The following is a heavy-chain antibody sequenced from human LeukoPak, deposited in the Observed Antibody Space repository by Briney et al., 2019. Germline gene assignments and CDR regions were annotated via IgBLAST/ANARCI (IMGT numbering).Heavy chain of an antibody. CDR3: ARGGSGSHFNGNEY. CDR2: ISSDGRST. J-gene: IGHJ4*02. D-gene: IGHD3-10*01. CDR1: GFTFSNYW. V-gene: IGHV3-74*01. Sequence: GGSLRLSCGASGFTFSNYWMHWFRQAAGKGLVWVSRISSDGRSTDYADSVKGRFTISGDNARNTLYLQMNSLRAEDTAVYYCARGGSGSHFNGNEYWGQGALVTVSS.